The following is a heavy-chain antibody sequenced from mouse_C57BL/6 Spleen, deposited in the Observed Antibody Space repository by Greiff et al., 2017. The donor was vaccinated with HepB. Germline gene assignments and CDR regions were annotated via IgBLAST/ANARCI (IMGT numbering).Heavy chain of an antibody. J-gene: IGHJ3*01. CDR2: SRNKANDYTT. CDR1: GSTFSDFY. D-gene: IGHD2-3*01. V-gene: IGHV7-1*01. Sequence: EVMLVESGGGLVQSGRSLRLSCATSGSTFSDFYMEWVRQAPGKGLEWIAASRNKANDYTTEYSASVKGRFIVSRDTSQSILYLQMNALRAEDTAIYYCARDARLLPFAYWGQGTLVTVSA. CDR3: ARDARLLPFAY.